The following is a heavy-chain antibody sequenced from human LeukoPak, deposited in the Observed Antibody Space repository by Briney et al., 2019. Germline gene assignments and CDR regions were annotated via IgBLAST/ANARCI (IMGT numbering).Heavy chain of an antibody. CDR1: GFTFSSYS. D-gene: IGHD2-2*01. CDR2: ISSSSYI. Sequence: GGSLRLSCAASGFTFSSYSMNWVRQAPGKGLEWVSSISSSSYIYYADSVKGRFTISRDNAKNSLYLQMNSLRAEDTAVYYCASVVPAVLYYYGMDVWGQGTTVTVSS. J-gene: IGHJ6*02. V-gene: IGHV3-21*01. CDR3: ASVVPAVLYYYGMDV.